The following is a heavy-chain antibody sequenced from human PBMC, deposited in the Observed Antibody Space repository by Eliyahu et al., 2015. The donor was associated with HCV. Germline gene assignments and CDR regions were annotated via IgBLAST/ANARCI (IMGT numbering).Heavy chain of an antibody. Sequence: QVQLQESGPGLVKPSQTLSLTCSVSGDSISSGGXYWSWIRQHPGKGLEWLGYIYYTVSPYYNPSLKSRVTISVDTSKNQFSLKLSSVTAADTAVYYCARGPPGIQGVFINWGQGVLVTVSS. CDR1: GDSISSGGXY. J-gene: IGHJ4*02. V-gene: IGHV4-31*03. CDR2: IYYTVSP. D-gene: IGHD3-10*01. CDR3: ARGPPGIQGVFIN.